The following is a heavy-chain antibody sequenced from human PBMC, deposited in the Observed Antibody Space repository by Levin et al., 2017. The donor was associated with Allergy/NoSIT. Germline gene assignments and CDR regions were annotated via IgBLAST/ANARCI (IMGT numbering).Heavy chain of an antibody. CDR1: GFTFSRYP. CDR3: TRGSGSYPGAVFDY. CDR2: IPADGNVK. Sequence: PGESLKISCAASGFTFSRYPMHWVRQAPGKGLEWLAVIPADGNVKYYADSLKGRFTISRDNSKDTLSLQMDSLRPEDTAVYYCTRGSGSYPGAVFDYWGRGALVTVSS. D-gene: IGHD1-26*01. V-gene: IGHV3-30*01. J-gene: IGHJ4*02.